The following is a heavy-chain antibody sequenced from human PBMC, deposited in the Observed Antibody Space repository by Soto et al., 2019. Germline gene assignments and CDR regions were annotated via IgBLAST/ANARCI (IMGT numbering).Heavy chain of an antibody. CDR1: GGTFSTSS. CDR3: ARGHEYGGNSDDFDI. Sequence: QVQLVQSGAEVKKPGSSMKVSCKASGGTFSTSSINWVRQAPGQRPEWMGNILPIFGTADYAQKFQDRVTITADKSTNTAYMELRSLFSEDTDVYYCARGHEYGGNSDDFDIWGQGTVVTVSS. CDR2: ILPIFGTA. J-gene: IGHJ3*02. V-gene: IGHV1-69*14. D-gene: IGHD4-17*01.